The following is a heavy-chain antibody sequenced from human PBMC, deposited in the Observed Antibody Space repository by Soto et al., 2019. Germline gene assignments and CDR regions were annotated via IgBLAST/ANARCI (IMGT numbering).Heavy chain of an antibody. J-gene: IGHJ3*02. V-gene: IGHV1-69*08. CDR1: GGTFSSYT. CDR2: IIPILGIA. Sequence: QVQLVQSGAEVKKPGSSVKVSCKASGGTFSSYTISWVRQAPGQGLEWMGRIIPILGIANYAQKFQGRVTIEREYSTSTAYMELSSLRSEDTAVYYWARDRDYYDSSGYDSGYGAFDIWGQGTMVTVSS. CDR3: ARDRDYYDSSGYDSGYGAFDI. D-gene: IGHD3-22*01.